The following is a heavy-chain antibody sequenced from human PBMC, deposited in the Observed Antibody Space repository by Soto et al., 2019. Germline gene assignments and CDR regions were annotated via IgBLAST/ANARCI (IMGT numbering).Heavy chain of an antibody. V-gene: IGHV1-46*02. CDR3: ARVGSFEVVAATDYFDH. CDR1: GYTFNSYY. CDR2: INPSGDSA. D-gene: IGHD6-19*01. Sequence: VQLVQSGAEVKKPGASVKISCKASGYTFNSYYMHWVRQAPGQGLEWMGVINPSGDSAGYAQNFQGRVTMTRDTSASTLYMDLIGLRSDDTAVYYWARVGSFEVVAATDYFDHWGQGTLITVSS. J-gene: IGHJ4*02.